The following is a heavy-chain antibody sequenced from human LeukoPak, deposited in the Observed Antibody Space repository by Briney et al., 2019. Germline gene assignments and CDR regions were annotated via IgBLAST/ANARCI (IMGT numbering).Heavy chain of an antibody. V-gene: IGHV4-34*01. Sequence: PSETLSLTCAVYGGSFSGYYWSWIRQAPGKGLEWIGEINHSGGTYYNPSLKSRVTLSVDTSKNQFSLKMNSVTAADTAVYYCARCRYSQYFDYWGQGTLVTVSS. CDR1: GGSFSGYY. CDR3: ARCRYSQYFDY. J-gene: IGHJ4*02. CDR2: INHSGGT. D-gene: IGHD5-18*01.